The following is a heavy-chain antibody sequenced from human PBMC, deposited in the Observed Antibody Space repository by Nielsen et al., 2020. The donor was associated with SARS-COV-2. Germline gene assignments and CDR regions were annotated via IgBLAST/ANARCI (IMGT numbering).Heavy chain of an antibody. CDR3: VRGLQVPNGLAHR. V-gene: IGHV3-23*01. CDR2: ISGSGGST. Sequence: GESLKISCAASGFTFSSYAMHWVRQAPGKGLEWVSAISGSGGSTYYADSVKGRFTISRDNAKNTLYLQMNSLRAEDTAVYYCVRGLQVPNGLAHRWGQGTLVTVSS. D-gene: IGHD3-16*01. J-gene: IGHJ4*02. CDR1: GFTFSSYA.